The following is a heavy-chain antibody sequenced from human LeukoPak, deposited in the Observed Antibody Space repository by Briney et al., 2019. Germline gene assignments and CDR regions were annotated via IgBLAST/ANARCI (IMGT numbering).Heavy chain of an antibody. V-gene: IGHV1-2*02. CDR1: GYTFTGYY. Sequence: ASVKVSCKASGYTFTGYYMHWVRQAPGQGLEWMGWINPNSGGTNYAQKFQGRVTMTRDTSISTAYMELRSLRSDDTAVYYCARAVTGGGSGWYTAYYYYYYYMDVWGKGTTVTISS. J-gene: IGHJ6*03. D-gene: IGHD6-19*01. CDR3: ARAVTGGGSGWYTAYYYYYYYMDV. CDR2: INPNSGGT.